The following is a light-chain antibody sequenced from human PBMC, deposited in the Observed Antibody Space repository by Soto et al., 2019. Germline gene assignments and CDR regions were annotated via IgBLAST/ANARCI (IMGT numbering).Light chain of an antibody. V-gene: IGLV2-14*01. CDR2: DVS. CDR3: SSYTSISTLSYL. CDR1: SSDVGGYNY. J-gene: IGLJ1*01. Sequence: QSVLTQPASVSGSPGQSITISCTGTSSDVGGYNYVSWYQQHPGKAPKLMIYDVSNRPSGVSNRFPGSKSGNTASLTISGLQAEDESDYYCSSYTSISTLSYLFGTGTKVTVL.